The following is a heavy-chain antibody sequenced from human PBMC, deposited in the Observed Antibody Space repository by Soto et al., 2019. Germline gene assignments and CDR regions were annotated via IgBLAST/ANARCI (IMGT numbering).Heavy chain of an antibody. CDR2: ISYDRSNK. Sequence: GGSLRLSCAASGFTFSSYGMHWVRQAPGKGLEWVAVISYDRSNKYYADTVKGRLTISRDNSKNTLYLQMNSMRAEDMVVYYCAKDWGQQLDRYYFDYWGQGTLVTVSS. V-gene: IGHV3-30*18. CDR3: AKDWGQQLDRYYFDY. J-gene: IGHJ4*02. CDR1: GFTFSSYG. D-gene: IGHD6-13*01.